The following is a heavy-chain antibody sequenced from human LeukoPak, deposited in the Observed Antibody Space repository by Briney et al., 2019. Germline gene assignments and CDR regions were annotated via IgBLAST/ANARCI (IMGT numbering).Heavy chain of an antibody. V-gene: IGHV3-23*01. CDR2: ISGSGGST. CDR3: AKRVRADPKFYYFDY. J-gene: IGHJ4*02. D-gene: IGHD6-19*01. CDR1: GFTFSSYA. Sequence: GGSLRLSCAASGFTFSSYAMSWVRQAPGKGLEWVSAISGSGGSTYYADSVKGRFTISSDNSKNTLYLQMNSLRGEDTAVYYCAKRVRADPKFYYFDYWGQGTLVTVSS.